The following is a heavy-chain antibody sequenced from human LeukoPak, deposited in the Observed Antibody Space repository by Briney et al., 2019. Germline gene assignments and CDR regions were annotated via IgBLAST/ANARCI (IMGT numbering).Heavy chain of an antibody. CDR1: GFSFSNYA. D-gene: IGHD3-16*01. CDR2: IGGSGAST. V-gene: IGHV3-23*01. J-gene: IGHJ4*02. CDR3: AKDLLRTCAYVWGSHPIDY. Sequence: PGGSLRLSCAASGFSFSNYAMSWVRQAPGKGPGWVSAIGGSGASTYYADSVKGRFTISRDNSNNTLYLQMKSLRAEDTAVYYCAKDLLRTCAYVWGSHPIDYWGQGALVTVSS.